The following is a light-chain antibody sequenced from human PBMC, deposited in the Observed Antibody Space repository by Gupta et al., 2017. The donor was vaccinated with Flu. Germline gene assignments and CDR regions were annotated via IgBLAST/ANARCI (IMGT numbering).Light chain of an antibody. CDR3: QQYNNWPPWT. CDR1: QSVNNN. Sequence: APLSVSPGERATLSCRASQSVNNNLAWYQQKPGQPPRLLIYGASTRATDIPARFSGSGSGTEFTLTISSLQSEDFAVYYCQQYNNWPPWTFGQGTKVEIK. CDR2: GAS. V-gene: IGKV3-15*01. J-gene: IGKJ1*01.